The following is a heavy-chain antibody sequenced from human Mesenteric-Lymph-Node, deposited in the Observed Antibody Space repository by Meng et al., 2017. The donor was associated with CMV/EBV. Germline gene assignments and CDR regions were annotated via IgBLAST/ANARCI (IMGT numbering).Heavy chain of an antibody. J-gene: IGHJ4*02. V-gene: IGHV1-2*06. CDR3: ARGLGGSGSYPHEI. D-gene: IGHD3-10*01. Sequence: SGYTFTGYYMHWVRQAPGQGLEWMGRINPNSGGTNYAQKFQGRVTMTRDTSISTAYMELSRLRSDDTAVYYCARGLGGSGSYPHEIWGQGTLVTVSS. CDR1: GYTFTGYY. CDR2: INPNSGGT.